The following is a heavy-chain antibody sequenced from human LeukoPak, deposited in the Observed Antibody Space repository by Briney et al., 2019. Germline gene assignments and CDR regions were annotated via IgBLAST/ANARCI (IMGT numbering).Heavy chain of an antibody. CDR1: GYTFTSYY. D-gene: IGHD3-10*01. CDR3: ARERPREGSGEIDAFDI. CDR2: INPSGGST. J-gene: IGHJ3*02. V-gene: IGHV1-46*01. Sequence: GASVKVSCKASGYTFTSYYMHWVRQAPGQGLEWMGIINPSGGSTSYAQKFQGRVTMTRDTSTSTVYMELSSLRSEDTAVYYCARERPREGSGEIDAFDIWGQGTMVTVSS.